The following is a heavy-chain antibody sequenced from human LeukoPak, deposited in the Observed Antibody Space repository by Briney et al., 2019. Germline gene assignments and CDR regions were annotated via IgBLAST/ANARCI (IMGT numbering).Heavy chain of an antibody. CDR1: GFTFSSYD. CDR2: IGTAGDT. Sequence: GGSLRLSCAASGFTFSSYDMHWVRQATGKGLEWVSAIGTAGDTYYPGSVKGRFTISRENAKNSLYLQMNSLRAGDTAVYYCARDRAVNDYGDCATDAFDIWGQGTMVTVSS. V-gene: IGHV3-13*01. J-gene: IGHJ3*02. D-gene: IGHD4-17*01. CDR3: ARDRAVNDYGDCATDAFDI.